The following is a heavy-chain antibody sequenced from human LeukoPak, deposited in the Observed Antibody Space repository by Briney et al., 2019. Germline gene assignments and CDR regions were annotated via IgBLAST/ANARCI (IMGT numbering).Heavy chain of an antibody. CDR3: AKGWDSGPHFGS. CDR1: GLTLRSYE. D-gene: IGHD1-26*01. Sequence: GGSQRSSFEAPGLTLRSYEMNRVAQAQGKGLEWISYISSSGSTIYYGDSVKGRFTISRDSAKNSLYLQMNSLRAEDTAVYYCAKGWDSGPHFGSWGQGTLVTVSS. V-gene: IGHV3-48*03. CDR2: ISSSGSTI. J-gene: IGHJ4*02.